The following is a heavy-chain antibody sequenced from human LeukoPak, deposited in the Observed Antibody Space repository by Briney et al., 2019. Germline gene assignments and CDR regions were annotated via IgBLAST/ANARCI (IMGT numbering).Heavy chain of an antibody. V-gene: IGHV5-51*01. CDR3: ARHMGSYYYGMDV. CDR2: IYPGDSDT. CDR1: GYRFTMYW. J-gene: IGHJ6*01. Sequence: GEPLKISCKGLGYRFTMYWIGWVRQTPGKGLEWMAIIYPGDSDTRYSPSLQGQVTISADKSTSTAYLQWDSLKASDTAMYYCARHMGSYYYGMDVWGPGTTVTVSS. D-gene: IGHD3-10*01.